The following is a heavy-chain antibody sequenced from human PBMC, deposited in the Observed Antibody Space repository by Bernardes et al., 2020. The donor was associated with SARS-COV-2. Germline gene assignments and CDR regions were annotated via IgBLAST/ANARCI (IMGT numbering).Heavy chain of an antibody. Sequence: GGSLRLSCAASGFTFSIYAMSWVRQAPGKGLEWVSTSSGRSGATNYADSVTGRFTVSRDNSESTLYLQMNSLRAEDTAVYYCAKDPTKRWASWGQGTLVTVSS. CDR2: SSGRSGAT. CDR3: AKDPTKRWAS. V-gene: IGHV3-23*01. CDR1: GFTFSIYA. J-gene: IGHJ4*02. D-gene: IGHD1-1*01.